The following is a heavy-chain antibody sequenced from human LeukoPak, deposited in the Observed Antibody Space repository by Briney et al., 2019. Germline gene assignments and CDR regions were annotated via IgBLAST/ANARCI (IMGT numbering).Heavy chain of an antibody. CDR3: ARDRVGVGGNGYEN. V-gene: IGHV1-8*01. J-gene: IGHJ4*02. Sequence: ASVKVSCKASGYTFRNYDINWVRQATGQGLEWMGWMNPNSGNTGYVQKFQGRVIMTRDTSISTAYMGLSSLTSEDTAVYFCARDRVGVGGNGYENWGQGTLVTVSS. D-gene: IGHD5-24*01. CDR1: GYTFRNYD. CDR2: MNPNSGNT.